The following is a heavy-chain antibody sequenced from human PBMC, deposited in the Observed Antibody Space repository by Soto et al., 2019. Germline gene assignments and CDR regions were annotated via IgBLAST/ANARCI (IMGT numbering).Heavy chain of an antibody. CDR1: GFTFSSYS. J-gene: IGHJ3*02. CDR2: ISSSSSYI. CDR3: ARDRATYAFDI. D-gene: IGHD5-12*01. Sequence: PGGSLRLSCAASGFTFSSYSMNWVRQAPGKGLEWVSSISSSSSYIYYADSVKGRFTISRDNAKNSLYLKMNSLRAEDTAVYYCARDRATYAFDIWGQGTMVTVSS. V-gene: IGHV3-21*01.